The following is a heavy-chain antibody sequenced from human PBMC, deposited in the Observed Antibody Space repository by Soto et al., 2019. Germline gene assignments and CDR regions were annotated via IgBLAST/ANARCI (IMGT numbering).Heavy chain of an antibody. CDR3: TTESYSTKIVVRCDY. Sequence: ISCAASKCTFINAWINWVRKTPRKGLEWVGRIKSKTDGGTTDFAAPVKGRFAISRDDSKDMVYLQMNSLKTEDTGIYYCTTESYSTKIVVRCDYWGHGTLVTVSS. CDR2: IKSKTDGGTT. V-gene: IGHV3-15*07. D-gene: IGHD3-22*01. J-gene: IGHJ4*01. CDR1: KCTFINAW.